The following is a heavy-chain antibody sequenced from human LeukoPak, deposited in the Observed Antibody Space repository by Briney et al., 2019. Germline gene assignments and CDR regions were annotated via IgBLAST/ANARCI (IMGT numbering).Heavy chain of an antibody. J-gene: IGHJ4*02. V-gene: IGHV4-30-2*01. Sequence: SSETLSLTCAVSGGSISSGGYSWSWIRQPPGKGLEWIGYIYHSGSTYYNPSLKSRVTISVDTSKNQFSLKLSSVTAADTAVYYCARHEIRDRSGYYYLDYWGQGTLVTVSS. CDR3: ARHEIRDRSGYYYLDY. CDR2: IYHSGST. D-gene: IGHD3-22*01. CDR1: GGSISSGGYS.